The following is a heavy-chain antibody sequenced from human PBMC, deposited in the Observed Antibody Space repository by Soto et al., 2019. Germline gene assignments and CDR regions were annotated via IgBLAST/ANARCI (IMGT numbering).Heavy chain of an antibody. V-gene: IGHV1-3*05. CDR3: ARGSAAAGPYYFDY. D-gene: IGHD6-13*01. CDR2: INAGNGAT. Sequence: QVHLVQSGAEEKKPGASVRVSCKASGYTFTTYAMHWVRQAPGQRLEWMGWINAGNGATKYSQNFQDRLTITRDPSANTAFMELSSLRSEDTAVYYCARGSAAAGPYYFDYWAQGNLVTVSS. CDR1: GYTFTTYA. J-gene: IGHJ4*02.